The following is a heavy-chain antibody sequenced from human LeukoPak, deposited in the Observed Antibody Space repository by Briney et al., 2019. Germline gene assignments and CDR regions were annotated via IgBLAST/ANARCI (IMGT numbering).Heavy chain of an antibody. Sequence: PGGSLRLSCAAPGFTFSSYGMHWVRQAPGKGLEWVAFIRYDGSNKYYADSVKGRFTISRDNSKNTLYLQMNSLRAEDTAVYYCAKDDGITIFGVVINQVDYWGQGTLVTVSS. D-gene: IGHD3-3*01. CDR2: IRYDGSNK. V-gene: IGHV3-30*02. CDR1: GFTFSSYG. J-gene: IGHJ4*02. CDR3: AKDDGITIFGVVINQVDY.